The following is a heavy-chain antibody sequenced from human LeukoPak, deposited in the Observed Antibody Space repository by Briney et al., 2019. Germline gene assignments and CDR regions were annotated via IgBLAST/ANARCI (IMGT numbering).Heavy chain of an antibody. J-gene: IGHJ4*02. Sequence: ASVKVSCKASGYTFTGYYMHWVRQAPGQGLEWMGWINPNSGGTNYAQKFQGRVTTTRDTSISTAYMELSRLRSDDTAVYYCARSAYCGGDCYSYYFDYWGQGTLVTVSS. V-gene: IGHV1-2*02. D-gene: IGHD2-21*02. CDR1: GYTFTGYY. CDR3: ARSAYCGGDCYSYYFDY. CDR2: INPNSGGT.